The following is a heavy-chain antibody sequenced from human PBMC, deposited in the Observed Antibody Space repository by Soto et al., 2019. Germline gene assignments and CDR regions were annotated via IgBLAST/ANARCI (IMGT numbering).Heavy chain of an antibody. CDR2: IYYSGST. J-gene: IGHJ4*02. CDR3: ARFPHDSGDLYFDY. V-gene: IGHV4-59*01. CDR1: GGSISSYY. D-gene: IGHD4-17*01. Sequence: SETLSLTCTVSGGSISSYYWSWIRQPPGKGLEWIGYIYYSGSTNYNPSLKSRVTISVDTSKNQFSLKLSSVTAADTAVYYCARFPHDSGDLYFDYWGQGTLVTVS.